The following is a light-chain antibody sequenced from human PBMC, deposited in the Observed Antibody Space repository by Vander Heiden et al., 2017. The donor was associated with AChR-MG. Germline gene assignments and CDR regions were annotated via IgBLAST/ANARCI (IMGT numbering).Light chain of an antibody. CDR3: ATWDDSLTGWV. J-gene: IGLJ3*02. CDR2: FNN. V-gene: IGLV1-44*01. CDR1: SSNIGTST. Sequence: SVLPPPPSASGTPGQRVTISCSGSSSNIGTSTVNWFQQLPGTAPKLLIYFNNQRPAGAPDRFSGSKSGTSASLAISGLQSEDEADYYCATWDDSLTGWVFGGGTKLTVL.